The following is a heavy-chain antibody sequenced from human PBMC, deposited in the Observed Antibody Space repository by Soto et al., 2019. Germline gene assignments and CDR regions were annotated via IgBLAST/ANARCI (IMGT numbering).Heavy chain of an antibody. CDR3: ARSGDILTGFDYYYYYYGMDV. CDR2: IYPADSDT. D-gene: IGHD3-9*01. CDR1: GYTFTNYW. Sequence: GESLKISCKISGYTFTNYWLGWVRQMPGKGLEWMGIIYPADSDTRYSPSFQGQVTISADKSISTAYLQWSSLKASDTAMYYCARSGDILTGFDYYYYYYGMDVWGQGTTVTVSS. J-gene: IGHJ6*02. V-gene: IGHV5-51*01.